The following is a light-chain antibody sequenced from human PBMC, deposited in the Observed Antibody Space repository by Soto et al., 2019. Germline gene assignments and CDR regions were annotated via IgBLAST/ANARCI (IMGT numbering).Light chain of an antibody. CDR3: QQRSNWPPWT. Sequence: DIVLTQSPATLSLSPGERATLTCRASQSVSSFLAWYQQKPGQAPRLLIYGASIRATGIPARFSGSGSGTDFTLTISGLEPEDFAVYYCQQRSNWPPWTFGQGTKVEIK. CDR1: QSVSSF. V-gene: IGKV3-11*01. J-gene: IGKJ1*01. CDR2: GAS.